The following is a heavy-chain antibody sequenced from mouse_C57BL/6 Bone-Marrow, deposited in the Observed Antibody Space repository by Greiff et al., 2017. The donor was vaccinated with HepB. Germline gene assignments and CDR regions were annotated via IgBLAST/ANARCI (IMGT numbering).Heavy chain of an antibody. CDR2: IIPETGST. Sequence: QVQLQQSGAELMKPGASVKLSCKATGYTFTGYWIEWVKQRPGQGLEWIGEIIPETGSTPYNEKFKGKATFTADTSSNTSYMHLSSLTTEDAAIYFCARLPQYYGSSYLFAYWGQGTLVTVSS. D-gene: IGHD1-1*01. J-gene: IGHJ3*01. CDR3: ARLPQYYGSSYLFAY. CDR1: GYTFTGYW. V-gene: IGHV1-9*01.